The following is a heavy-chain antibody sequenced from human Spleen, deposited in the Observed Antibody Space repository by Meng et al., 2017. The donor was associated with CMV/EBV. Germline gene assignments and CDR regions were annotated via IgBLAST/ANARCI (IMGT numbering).Heavy chain of an antibody. CDR1: TFSDYG. Sequence: TFSDYGIDWVRQAPGRGLEWVASISRSDTFIYYADSVKGRFTVSRDNANSSLYLQMNSLRSDDTAVYYCARDGSYYDSWSGYYTFDYWGQGTLVTVS. V-gene: IGHV3-21*01. D-gene: IGHD3-3*01. CDR3: ARDGSYYDSWSGYYTFDY. CDR2: ISRSDTFI. J-gene: IGHJ4*02.